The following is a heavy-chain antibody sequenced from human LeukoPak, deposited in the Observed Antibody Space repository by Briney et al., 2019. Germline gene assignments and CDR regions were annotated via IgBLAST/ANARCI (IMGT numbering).Heavy chain of an antibody. D-gene: IGHD2-15*01. CDR2: IYYSGST. Sequence: SETLSLTCTVSGGSISSYYWSWIWQPPGKGLEWIGYIYYSGSTNYNPSLKSRVTISVDTSKNQFSLKLSSVTAADTAVYYCASFCSGGSCYSGGDAFDIWGQGTMVTVSS. CDR3: ASFCSGGSCYSGGDAFDI. J-gene: IGHJ3*02. CDR1: GGSISSYY. V-gene: IGHV4-59*01.